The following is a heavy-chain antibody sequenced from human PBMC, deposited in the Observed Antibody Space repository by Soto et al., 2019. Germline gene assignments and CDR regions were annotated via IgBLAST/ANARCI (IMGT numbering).Heavy chain of an antibody. Sequence: GGSLRLSCAASGFTVSSNYMSWVRQAPGKGLEWVSVIYSGGSTYYADSVKGRFTISRDNSKNTLYLQMNSLRAEDTAVYYCARDAFYSGSYYEDYWGQGTLVTSPQ. V-gene: IGHV3-53*01. CDR2: IYSGGST. J-gene: IGHJ4*02. CDR1: GFTVSSNY. D-gene: IGHD1-26*01. CDR3: ARDAFYSGSYYEDY.